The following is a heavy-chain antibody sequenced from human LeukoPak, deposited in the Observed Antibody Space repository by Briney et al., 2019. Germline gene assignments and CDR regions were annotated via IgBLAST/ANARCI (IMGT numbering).Heavy chain of an antibody. V-gene: IGHV4-4*02. CDR3: ARVKLTAIFEY. CDR1: GGSISSSNW. D-gene: IGHD5-18*01. CDR2: INHSGST. Sequence: SGTLSLTCAVSGGSISSSNWWSWVRQPPGKGLEWIGEINHSGSTNYNPSLKSRVTISVDTSKNQFSLKLSSVTAADTAVYYCARVKLTAIFEYWGQGTLVTVSS. J-gene: IGHJ4*02.